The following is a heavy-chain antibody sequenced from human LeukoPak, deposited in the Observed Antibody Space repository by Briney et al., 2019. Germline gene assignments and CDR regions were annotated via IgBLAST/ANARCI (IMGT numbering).Heavy chain of an antibody. J-gene: IGHJ5*02. D-gene: IGHD3-10*01. CDR1: GFTFSSHD. CDR2: ISYDGSNK. CDR3: ARKAFASGNYHWFDP. V-gene: IGHV3-30*03. Sequence: GGSLGLSCAASGFTFSSHDMHWVRQAPGKGLEWVAVISYDGSNKNYADSVKGRFTISRDNSKNTLYLQLNSLRTEDTAIYYCARKAFASGNYHWFDPWGQGTLVTVSS.